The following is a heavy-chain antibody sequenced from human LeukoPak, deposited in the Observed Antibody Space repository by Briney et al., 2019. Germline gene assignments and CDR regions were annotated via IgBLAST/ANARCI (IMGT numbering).Heavy chain of an antibody. CDR3: ASRTYYYGSGSYYNQDY. V-gene: IGHV4-4*02. CDR1: GGSISSSNW. Sequence: SETLSLTCAVSGGSISSSNWRSWVRQPPGKGLEWIGEIYHSWSTNYNPSLKSRVTISVDKSKNQFSLKLSSVTDADTAVYYCASRTYYYGSGSYYNQDYWGQGTLVTVSS. J-gene: IGHJ4*02. D-gene: IGHD3-10*01. CDR2: IYHSWST.